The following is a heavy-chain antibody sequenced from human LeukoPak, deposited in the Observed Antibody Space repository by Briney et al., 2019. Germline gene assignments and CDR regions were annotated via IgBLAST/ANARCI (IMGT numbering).Heavy chain of an antibody. J-gene: IGHJ3*02. CDR3: ASTAMENDAFDI. CDR2: ISSSSSYI. CDR1: GFTFSSYS. V-gene: IGHV3-21*01. D-gene: IGHD5-18*01. Sequence: PGGSLRLSCAASGFTFSSYSMNWVRQAPGKGLEWVSSISSSSSYIYYADSVKGRFTISRDNAKNSLYLQMNSLRAEDTAVYYCASTAMENDAFDIWGQGTMVTVSS.